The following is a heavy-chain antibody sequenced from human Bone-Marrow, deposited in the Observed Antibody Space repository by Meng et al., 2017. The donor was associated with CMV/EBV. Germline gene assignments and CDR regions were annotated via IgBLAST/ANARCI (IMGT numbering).Heavy chain of an antibody. CDR3: ARALSKYYYYSMDV. CDR1: GYTFTGYY. J-gene: IGHJ6*02. V-gene: IGHV1-2*02. D-gene: IGHD3-16*01. CDR2: INPNSGGT. Sequence: ASVKVSCKASGYTFTGYYVHWVRQAPGQGLEWMGWINPNSGGTKYAQKFQGRVTITGNTSISTAYMELSSLRSEDTAVYYCARALSKYYYYSMDVWGQGTTVTVSS.